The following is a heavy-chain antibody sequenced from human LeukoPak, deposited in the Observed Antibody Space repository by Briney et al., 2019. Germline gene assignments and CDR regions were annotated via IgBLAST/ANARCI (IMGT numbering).Heavy chain of an antibody. CDR3: ARGRFLDAFDI. J-gene: IGHJ3*02. D-gene: IGHD3-3*01. CDR2: IYYSGST. Sequence: PSETLSLTCTASGGPISSYYWSWIRQPPGKGLEWIGYIYYSGSTKYKPSLKSRVTISVDTSKNQFSLKLSSVTAADTAVYYCARGRFLDAFDIWGQGTMVTVSS. V-gene: IGHV4-59*01. CDR1: GGPISSYY.